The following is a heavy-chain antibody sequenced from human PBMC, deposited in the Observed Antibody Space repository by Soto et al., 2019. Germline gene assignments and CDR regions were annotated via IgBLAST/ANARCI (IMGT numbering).Heavy chain of an antibody. CDR1: RFNFTSYG. D-gene: IGHD5-12*01. V-gene: IGHV3-30*18. CDR2: ISYDGSNK. CDR3: AKSGYSAQGY. J-gene: IGHJ4*02. Sequence: GGSLRLSCAASRFNFTSYGMHWVRQAPGKGLEWVAVISYDGSNKYYADSVKGRFTISTDNSKNTLYLPMNSLRAEDTAVYYCAKSGYSAQGYWGQGTLVTVSS.